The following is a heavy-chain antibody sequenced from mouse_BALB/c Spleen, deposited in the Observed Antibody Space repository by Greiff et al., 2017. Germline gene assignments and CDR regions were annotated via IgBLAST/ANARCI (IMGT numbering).Heavy chain of an antibody. CDR1: GYSFTGYY. CDR2: INPYNGAT. J-gene: IGHJ2*01. D-gene: IGHD3-1*01. CDR3: ARRATADLDY. Sequence: EVQLQHSGPELVKPGASVKISCKASGYSFTGYYMHWVKQSHVKSLEWIGRINPYNGATSYNQNFKDKASLTVDKSSSTAYMELHSLTSEDSAVYYCARRATADLDYWGQGTTLTVSS. V-gene: IGHV1-26*01.